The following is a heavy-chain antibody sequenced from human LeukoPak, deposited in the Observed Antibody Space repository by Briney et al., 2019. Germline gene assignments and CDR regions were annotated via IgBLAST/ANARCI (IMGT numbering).Heavy chain of an antibody. CDR2: IRIGGGTT. Sequence: GGSLRLSCGASGFMFSNYVMNWVRQAPGKGLEWVSTIRIGGGTTFYADSVKGRFTISRDNTKNTLHLQMNSLRAEDTAVYYCARSQLRYITKCNYNFDYWGQGALVIVSS. CDR1: GFMFSNYV. J-gene: IGHJ4*01. V-gene: IGHV3-23*01. D-gene: IGHD2-2*01. CDR3: ARSQLRYITKCNYNFDY.